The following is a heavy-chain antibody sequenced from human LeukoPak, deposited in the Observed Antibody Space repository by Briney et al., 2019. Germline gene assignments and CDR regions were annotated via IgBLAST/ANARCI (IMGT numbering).Heavy chain of an antibody. CDR2: ISGSGGST. CDR1: GFTFSSYA. V-gene: IGHV3-23*01. Sequence: GGSLRLSCAASGFTFSSYAMSWVRQAPGKGLEWVSAISGSGGSTYYADSVEGRFTISGDNSKNTPYPQMNSLRAEDTAVYYCAKDPGRRNLFDPWGQGTLVTVSS. J-gene: IGHJ5*02. CDR3: AKDPGRRNLFDP.